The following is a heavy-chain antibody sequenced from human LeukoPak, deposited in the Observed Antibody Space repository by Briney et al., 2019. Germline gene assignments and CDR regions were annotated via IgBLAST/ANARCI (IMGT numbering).Heavy chain of an antibody. CDR1: GYTFTSYG. V-gene: IGHV1-18*01. J-gene: IGHJ4*02. Sequence: ASVKVSCTASGYTFTSYGISWVRQAPGQGLEWMGWISAYNGNTNYAQKLQGRVTMTTDTSTSTAYMELRSLRSDDTAVYYCARDAGYCSGGSCYGQIFDYWGQGTLVTVSS. D-gene: IGHD2-15*01. CDR2: ISAYNGNT. CDR3: ARDAGYCSGGSCYGQIFDY.